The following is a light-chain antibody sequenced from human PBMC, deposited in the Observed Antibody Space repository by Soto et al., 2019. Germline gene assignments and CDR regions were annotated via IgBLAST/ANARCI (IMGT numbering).Light chain of an antibody. V-gene: IGKV3-20*01. CDR3: QQYGSSTWT. CDR2: GPS. CDR1: QSIDSGY. J-gene: IGKJ1*01. Sequence: EIVLTQSPGTLSLSPGERATLSCRASQSIDSGYLAWYQHKPGQAPRLLIYGPSSRATGIPGRFSGSGSGRDFALTSSRLEPENFAVYYCQQYGSSTWTFGQGTKVEIK.